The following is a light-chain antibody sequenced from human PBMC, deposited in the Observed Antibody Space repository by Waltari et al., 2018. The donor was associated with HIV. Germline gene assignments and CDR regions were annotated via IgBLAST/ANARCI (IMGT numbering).Light chain of an antibody. CDR3: QAWAAPGSV. Sequence: SYELSQPPSVSVSAGQTVTITCSGDNLGHKHVYWYQQRPGQSPALVMSQDKKRPSGIPERFSGSKSGNTATLTITGTQTLDEATYFCQAWAAPGSVFGGGTILPVL. J-gene: IGLJ3*02. V-gene: IGLV3-1*01. CDR1: NLGHKH. CDR2: QDK.